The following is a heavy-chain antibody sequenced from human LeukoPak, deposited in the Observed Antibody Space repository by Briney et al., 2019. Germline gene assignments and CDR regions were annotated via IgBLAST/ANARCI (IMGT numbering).Heavy chain of an antibody. Sequence: GGSLRLSCAASGFSFNHYWMTWVRQAPGRGLEWVANINPAGSDTYYVDPVKGRFTISRDNAENLVYLQMNSLRAEDTAVYSCGRFGYVAAVDLWGQGTLVTVSS. CDR2: INPAGSDT. CDR1: GFSFNHYW. J-gene: IGHJ4*02. D-gene: IGHD2-15*01. V-gene: IGHV3-7*01. CDR3: GRFGYVAAVDL.